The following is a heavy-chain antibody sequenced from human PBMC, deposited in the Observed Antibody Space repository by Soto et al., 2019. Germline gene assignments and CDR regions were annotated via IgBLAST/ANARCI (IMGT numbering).Heavy chain of an antibody. V-gene: IGHV4-59*08. J-gene: IGHJ4*02. CDR3: ARHLPFLLGPDY. CDR1: GGSISSYY. CDR2: IYYSGST. D-gene: IGHD2-21*01. Sequence: SETLSLTCTVSGGSISSYYWSWIRQPPGKGLEWIGYIYYSGSTNYNPSLKSRVTISVDTSKNQFSLKLSSVTAADTAVYYCARHLPFLLGPDYWGQGTLVTVSS.